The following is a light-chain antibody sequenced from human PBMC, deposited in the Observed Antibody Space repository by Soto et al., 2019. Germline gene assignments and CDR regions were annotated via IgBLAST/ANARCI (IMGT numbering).Light chain of an antibody. CDR3: QLRSNWPIT. Sequence: EIVLTQSPATLSLSPGERVTLSCRTSQSVSKYFAWYQQKPGRAPRLLIYDASSRATGIPARFIGSGSGTDFTLTISILEPEDFAIYYCQLRSNWPITFGQGTRLEIK. J-gene: IGKJ5*01. V-gene: IGKV3-11*01. CDR2: DAS. CDR1: QSVSKY.